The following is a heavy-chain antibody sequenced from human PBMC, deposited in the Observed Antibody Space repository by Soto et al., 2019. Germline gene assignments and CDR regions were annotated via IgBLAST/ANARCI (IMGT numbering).Heavy chain of an antibody. D-gene: IGHD6-13*01. Sequence: QVQLVQSGAEVRMPGSSVTVSCKASGGTFSTYPINWVRQAPGQGLEWMGGIIPLFGTTNYAQKFKGRVTITADESTSTAYMELSSLRAEDAAVYYCARGATHGSSWYFWFDPWGQGPLVTVSS. J-gene: IGHJ5*02. CDR3: ARGATHGSSWYFWFDP. CDR1: GGTFSTYP. V-gene: IGHV1-69*01. CDR2: IIPLFGTT.